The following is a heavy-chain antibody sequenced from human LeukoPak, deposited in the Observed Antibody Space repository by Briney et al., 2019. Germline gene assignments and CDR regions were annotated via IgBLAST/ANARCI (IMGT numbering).Heavy chain of an antibody. V-gene: IGHV4-61*02. CDR1: GGSISSGSYY. Sequence: SETLSLTCTVSGGSISSGSYYWSWIRQPAGKGLEWIGRIYTSGSTNYNPSLKSRVTISVDTSKNQFSLKLSSVTAADTAVYYCARVEGIVGVSDNWFDPWGQGTLVTVSS. D-gene: IGHD1-26*01. CDR3: ARVEGIVGVSDNWFDP. CDR2: IYTSGST. J-gene: IGHJ5*02.